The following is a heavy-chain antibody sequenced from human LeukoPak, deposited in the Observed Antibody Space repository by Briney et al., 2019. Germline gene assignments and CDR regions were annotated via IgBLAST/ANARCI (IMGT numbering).Heavy chain of an antibody. CDR3: AKGFDSSWYEVHY. D-gene: IGHD6-13*01. V-gene: IGHV3-23*01. CDR1: GFTFASYA. J-gene: IGHJ4*02. Sequence: GGSLRLSCAASGFTFASYAMSWVRQAPGKGLEWVSGISGSGAATYYAGSVKGRFTISRDNSKNTLYLQMNSLRAEDTAVYYCAKGFDSSWYEVHYWGQGTLVTVSS. CDR2: ISGSGAAT.